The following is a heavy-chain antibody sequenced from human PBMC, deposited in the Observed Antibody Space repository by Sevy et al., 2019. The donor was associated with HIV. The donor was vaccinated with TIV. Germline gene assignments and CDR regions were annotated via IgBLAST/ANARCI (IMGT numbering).Heavy chain of an antibody. CDR2: ISGSGGST. CDR1: GFTFSSYA. D-gene: IGHD3-22*01. V-gene: IGHV3-23*01. J-gene: IGHJ4*02. Sequence: GGSLRLSCAASGFTFSSYAMSWVRQAPGKGLEWVSAISGSGGSTYYADSVKGRFTISRDNSKNTLYLQMNSLRAEDTAVYYCAKGLYYASSGGYGRWGQGTLVTVSS. CDR3: AKGLYYASSGGYGR.